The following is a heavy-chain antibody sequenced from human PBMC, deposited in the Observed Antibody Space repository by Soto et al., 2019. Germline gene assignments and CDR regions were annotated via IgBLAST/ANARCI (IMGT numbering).Heavy chain of an antibody. Sequence: ASVKVSCKASGYTFTGHYLHWLRQAPGQGLEWMGWINPNIGSTNYARKFQGWVTMTRDSSISTAYMEMSKLTSHDTAVYYCARGRTFYDILTGYPDHFDFWGQGTLVTVSS. CDR3: ARGRTFYDILTGYPDHFDF. CDR2: INPNIGST. V-gene: IGHV1-2*04. D-gene: IGHD3-9*01. J-gene: IGHJ4*02. CDR1: GYTFTGHY.